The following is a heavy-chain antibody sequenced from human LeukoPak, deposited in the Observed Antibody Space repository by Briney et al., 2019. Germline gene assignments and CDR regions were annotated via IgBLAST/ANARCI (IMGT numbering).Heavy chain of an antibody. Sequence: ASVKVSCKASGYTFTSYYMHWVRQAPGQGLEWMGIINPSGGSTSYAQKFQGRVTITRNTSISTAYMELSSLRSEDTAVYYCARSHLLLEWLLYSRKSYYYYYMDVWGKGTTVTVSS. D-gene: IGHD3-3*01. CDR1: GYTFTSYY. V-gene: IGHV1-46*01. CDR3: ARSHLLLEWLLYSRKSYYYYYMDV. J-gene: IGHJ6*03. CDR2: INPSGGST.